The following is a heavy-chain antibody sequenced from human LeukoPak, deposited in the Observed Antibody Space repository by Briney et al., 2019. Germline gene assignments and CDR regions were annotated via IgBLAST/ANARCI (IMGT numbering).Heavy chain of an antibody. D-gene: IGHD3-10*01. V-gene: IGHV4-34*01. J-gene: IGHJ5*02. CDR2: INHSGST. CDR3: ARLRNTYGSGSRNWFDP. Sequence: PSETLSLTCAVYGGSFSGYYWSWIRQPPGKGLEWIGEINHSGSTNYNPSLKSRVTISVDTSKNQFSLKLSSVTAADTAVYYCARLRNTYGSGSRNWFDPWGQGTLVTVSS. CDR1: GGSFSGYY.